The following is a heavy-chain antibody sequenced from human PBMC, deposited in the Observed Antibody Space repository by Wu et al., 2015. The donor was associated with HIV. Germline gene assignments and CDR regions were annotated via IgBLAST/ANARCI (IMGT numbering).Heavy chain of an antibody. V-gene: IGHV1-69*12. D-gene: IGHD3-3*01. CDR3: AGTEHTIFGVVGREYAFDI. CDR2: IIPIFGTA. J-gene: IGHJ3*02. CDR1: GGTFSSYA. Sequence: QVQLVQSGAEVKKPGSSVKVSCKASGGTFSSYAISWVRQAPGQGLEWMGGIIPIFGTANYAQKFQGRVTITADESTSTAYMELSSLRSEDTAVYYCAGTEHTIFGVVGREYAFDIWGQGTMVTVSS.